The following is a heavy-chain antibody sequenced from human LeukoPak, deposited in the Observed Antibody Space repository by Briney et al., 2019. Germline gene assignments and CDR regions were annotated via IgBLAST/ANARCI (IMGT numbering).Heavy chain of an antibody. D-gene: IGHD2-2*01. J-gene: IGHJ4*02. Sequence: GGSLRLSCAASGFTFSSYAMSWVRQAPGKGLEWVSGISGSDGSTSYADSVKGQFTISRDNSKNTLYLQMTSLRAEDTAVYFCAKVHTSSWSHWGQGTLVTFSS. CDR3: AKVHTSSWSH. CDR1: GFTFSSYA. CDR2: ISGSDGST. V-gene: IGHV3-23*01.